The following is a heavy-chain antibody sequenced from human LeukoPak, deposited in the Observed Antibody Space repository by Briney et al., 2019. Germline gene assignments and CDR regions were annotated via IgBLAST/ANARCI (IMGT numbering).Heavy chain of an antibody. CDR2: ISGSGGST. D-gene: IGHD3-10*01. Sequence: GGSLRLSCAASGFTFSSYAMSWVRQAPGKGLEWVSAISGSGGSTYYADSVKGRFTISRDNSKNTLYLQMNSLRAEDTAVYYCAKDLPQGSMVRGVIISWYFDYWGQGTLVTVSS. CDR3: AKDLPQGSMVRGVIISWYFDY. V-gene: IGHV3-23*01. CDR1: GFTFSSYA. J-gene: IGHJ4*02.